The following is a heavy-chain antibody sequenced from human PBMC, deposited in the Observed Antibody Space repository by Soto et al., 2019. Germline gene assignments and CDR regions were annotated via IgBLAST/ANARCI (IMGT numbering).Heavy chain of an antibody. D-gene: IGHD2-15*01. J-gene: IGHJ4*02. Sequence: SVKVSCKASGGTFSSYAISWVRQAPGQGLEWMGGIIPIFGTANYAQKFQGRVTITADESTSTAYMELSSLRSEDTAVYYCARGACSGASCYGNYDYWGQGTLVTVSP. V-gene: IGHV1-69*13. CDR1: GGTFSSYA. CDR3: ARGACSGASCYGNYDY. CDR2: IIPIFGTA.